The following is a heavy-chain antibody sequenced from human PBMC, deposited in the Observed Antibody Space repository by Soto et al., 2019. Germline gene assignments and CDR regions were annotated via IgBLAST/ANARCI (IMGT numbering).Heavy chain of an antibody. V-gene: IGHV1-69*13. CDR2: IIPIFGTA. D-gene: IGHD1-26*01. J-gene: IGHJ6*02. Sequence: EPSVKLSGNASAGTFSSSAISGVRQAPGQGLEWMGGIIPIFGTANYAQKFQGRVTSTADESTSTAYMELSSLRSEDTAVYYCARRFETVGATTSYFYDMDVWGQGTTVTVSS. CDR3: ARRFETVGATTSYFYDMDV. CDR1: AGTFSSSA.